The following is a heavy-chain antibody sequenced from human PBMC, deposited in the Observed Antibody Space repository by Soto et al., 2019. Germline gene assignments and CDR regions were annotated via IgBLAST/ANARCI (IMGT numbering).Heavy chain of an antibody. CDR3: ARGLRGVLDY. CDR2: ISNDENIK. Sequence: PRLSCVASGFNFGNFGMHWVRQAPGKGLEWLTVISNDENIKQDSVRGRFAIARDNSKNTLYLHLTSLRAEDTAIYYCARGLRGVLDYWGQGTLVTVYS. V-gene: IGHV3-33*01. CDR1: GFNFGNFG. D-gene: IGHD5-12*01. J-gene: IGHJ4*02.